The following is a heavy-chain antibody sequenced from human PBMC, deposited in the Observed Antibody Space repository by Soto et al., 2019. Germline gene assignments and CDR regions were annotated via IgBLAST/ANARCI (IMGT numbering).Heavy chain of an antibody. CDR1: GFTFSSYW. Sequence: GGSLRLSCAASGFTFSSYWMHWVRQAPGKGLVWVSRINSDGSSTSYADSVKGRFTISRDNAKNTLYLQMNSLRAEDTAVYYCARVRQWELLGFDYWGQGTLVTVYS. J-gene: IGHJ4*02. V-gene: IGHV3-74*01. CDR2: INSDGSST. D-gene: IGHD1-26*01. CDR3: ARVRQWELLGFDY.